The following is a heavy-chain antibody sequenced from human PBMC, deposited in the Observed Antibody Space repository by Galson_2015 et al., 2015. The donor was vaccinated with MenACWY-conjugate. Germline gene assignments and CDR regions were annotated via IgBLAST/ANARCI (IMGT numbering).Heavy chain of an antibody. D-gene: IGHD6-13*01. CDR3: ARDFKGQQLAVDY. CDR2: INSGSNSI. J-gene: IGHJ4*02. Sequence: SLRLSCAASGFTFSSYAMNWVRQAPGKGLERVSYINSGSNSIYYSDSVKGRFTISRDNAKNSLYLQMNSLRAEDTAVYYCARDFKGQQLAVDYWGQGALVAVSS. CDR1: GFTFSSYA. V-gene: IGHV3-48*03.